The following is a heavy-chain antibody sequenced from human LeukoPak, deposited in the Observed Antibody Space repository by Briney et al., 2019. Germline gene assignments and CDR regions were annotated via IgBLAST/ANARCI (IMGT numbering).Heavy chain of an antibody. D-gene: IGHD3-3*01. J-gene: IGHJ2*01. Sequence: PSETLSLTCTVSGGSISSSSYYWGWIRQPPGKGLEWIGSIYYSGSTYYNPSLKSRVTISVDTSKNQFSLKLSSVTAADTAVYYCARPLFGYFDLWGRGTLVTVSS. CDR1: GGSISSSSYY. CDR2: IYYSGST. V-gene: IGHV4-39*01. CDR3: ARPLFGYFDL.